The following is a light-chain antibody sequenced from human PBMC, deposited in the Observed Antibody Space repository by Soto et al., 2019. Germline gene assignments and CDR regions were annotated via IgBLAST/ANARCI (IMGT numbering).Light chain of an antibody. CDR2: AAS. CDR1: QSISSY. J-gene: IGKJ4*01. CDR3: QQSYSTPLN. V-gene: IGKV1-39*01. Sequence: DIQMTQSPSSLSASVGDRVTITCRASQSISSYLNWYQQKPGKAPKLLIYAASSLQSGAPSRFSGSGSGTDFTLTISSLQPEDFATYYCQQSYSTPLNFGGGTKVEIK.